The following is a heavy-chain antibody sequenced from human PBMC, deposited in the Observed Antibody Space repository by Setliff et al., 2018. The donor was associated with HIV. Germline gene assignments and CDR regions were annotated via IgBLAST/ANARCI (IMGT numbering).Heavy chain of an antibody. CDR2: IYHSGKT. CDR1: GFSISSDYY. V-gene: IGHV4-38-2*02. Sequence: SETLSLTCSVSGFSISSDYYWNWVRQPPGQGLEWIGSIYHSGKTYSNPSLKSRVTVSGDPSNNQLSLSLSSVTAADTAVYYCARPVSKYFYGMDVWGLGTTVTVSS. CDR3: ARPVSKYFYGMDV. J-gene: IGHJ6*02.